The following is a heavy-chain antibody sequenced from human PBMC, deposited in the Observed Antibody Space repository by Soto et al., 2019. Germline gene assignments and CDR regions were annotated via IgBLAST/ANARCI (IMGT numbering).Heavy chain of an antibody. CDR3: ARLGYDIGTGYSKNYYYGMDG. D-gene: IGHD3-9*01. Sequence: GESLKISCKGSGYSFTSYWISWVRQMPGKGLERMGRIDPSDSYTNYSPSFQGHVTISADKSISTAYLQWSSLKASDTAMYYCARLGYDIGTGYSKNYYYGMDGWGQGTTVTVSS. CDR1: GYSFTSYW. J-gene: IGHJ6*02. V-gene: IGHV5-10-1*01. CDR2: IDPSDSYT.